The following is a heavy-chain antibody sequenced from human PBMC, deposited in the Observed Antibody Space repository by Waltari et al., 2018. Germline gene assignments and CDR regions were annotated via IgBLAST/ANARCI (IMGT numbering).Heavy chain of an antibody. CDR3: ARDPNFGIAAAEYDDY. D-gene: IGHD6-13*01. CDR1: GGSISSSCYY. V-gene: IGHV4-39*07. CDR2: IYYSGST. Sequence: QLQLQESGPGLVKPSETLSLTCTVAGGSISSSCYYWAWIRQPPGKGLEWIGSIYYSGSTYYNPSLKSRVTISVDTSKNQFSLKLSSVTAADTAVYYCARDPNFGIAAAEYDDYWGQGTLVTVSS. J-gene: IGHJ4*02.